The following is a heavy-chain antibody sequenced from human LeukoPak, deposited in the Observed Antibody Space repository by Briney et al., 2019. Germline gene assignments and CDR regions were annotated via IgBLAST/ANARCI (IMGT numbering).Heavy chain of an antibody. J-gene: IGHJ4*02. Sequence: GGSLRLSCAASGFTFSSYWMSWVRQAPEKGLEWVANIKQDGSEKYYVDSVKGRFTISRDNAKNSLYLQMNSLRTEDTAVYYCARDRSAYYYDSIGYSDYWGQGTLVTVSS. V-gene: IGHV3-7*03. D-gene: IGHD3-22*01. CDR1: GFTFSSYW. CDR3: ARDRSAYYYDSIGYSDY. CDR2: IKQDGSEK.